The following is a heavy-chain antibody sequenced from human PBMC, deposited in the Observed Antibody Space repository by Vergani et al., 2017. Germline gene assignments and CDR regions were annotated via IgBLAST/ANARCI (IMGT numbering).Heavy chain of an antibody. CDR1: GGSISSYY. CDR3: AREGVVVDY. D-gene: IGHD2-15*01. CDR2: IYYSGST. V-gene: IGHV4-59*01. J-gene: IGHJ4*02. Sequence: QVQLQESGPGLVKPSETLSLTCTVSGGSISSYYWSWIRQPPGKGLEWIGYIYYSGSTNYNPSLKSRVTISVDTSKNQFSLKLSSVTAADTAVYYCAREGVVVDYWGQGTLVTVSS.